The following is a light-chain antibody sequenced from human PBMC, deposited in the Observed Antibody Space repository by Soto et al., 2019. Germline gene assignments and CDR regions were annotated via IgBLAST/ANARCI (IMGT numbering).Light chain of an antibody. V-gene: IGKV3-11*01. Sequence: DIVLTQSPATLSLSPGERATLSCRATQSVGNYLAWYQHKPGQPPGLLIYDASNRAAGIPARFSGSGSGTDFTLTISSLETEDFAVYYCQQHRLRPPLYTFGQGTKLE. CDR1: QSVGNY. J-gene: IGKJ2*01. CDR3: QQHRLRPPLYT. CDR2: DAS.